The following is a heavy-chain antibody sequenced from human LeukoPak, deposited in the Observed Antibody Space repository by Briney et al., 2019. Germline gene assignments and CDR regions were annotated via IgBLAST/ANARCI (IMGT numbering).Heavy chain of an antibody. D-gene: IGHD6-6*01. CDR3: ARDVVEYSSSAYYFDY. CDR1: GYTFTGYY. V-gene: IGHV1-2*02. J-gene: IGHJ4*02. Sequence: GASVKVSCKASGYTFTGYYMHWVRQAPGQGLEWMGWINPNSGGTNYAQKFQGRVTMTRDTSISTAYMELSRLRSDDTAVYYCARDVVEYSSSAYYFDYWGQGTLVTVSS. CDR2: INPNSGGT.